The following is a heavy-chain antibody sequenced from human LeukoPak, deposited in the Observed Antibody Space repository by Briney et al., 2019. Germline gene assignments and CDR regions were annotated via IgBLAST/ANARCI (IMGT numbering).Heavy chain of an antibody. CDR2: IYHSGST. D-gene: IGHD1-1*01. J-gene: IGHJ4*02. CDR3: ARDRRLERHPSDY. V-gene: IGHV4-39*07. CDR1: GGSISSSSYY. Sequence: SETLSLTCTVSGGSISSSSYYWGWIRQPPGKGLEWIGSIYHSGSTYYNPSLKSRVTISVDTSKNQFSLKLSSVTAADTAVYYCARDRRLERHPSDYWGQGTLVTVSS.